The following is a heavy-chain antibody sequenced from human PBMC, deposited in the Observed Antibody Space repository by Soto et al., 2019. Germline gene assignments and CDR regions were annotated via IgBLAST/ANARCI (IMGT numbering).Heavy chain of an antibody. CDR1: GYTFTSYG. J-gene: IGHJ4*02. D-gene: IGHD3-3*01. Sequence: ASVKVSCKASGYTFTSYGISWVRQAPGQGLEWMGWISAYNGNTNYAQKLQGRVTMTTDTSTSTAYMELRSLRYDDTAVYYCVRDLHRLRFLEWLSSSDYWGQGTLVTVSS. CDR2: ISAYNGNT. CDR3: VRDLHRLRFLEWLSSSDY. V-gene: IGHV1-18*01.